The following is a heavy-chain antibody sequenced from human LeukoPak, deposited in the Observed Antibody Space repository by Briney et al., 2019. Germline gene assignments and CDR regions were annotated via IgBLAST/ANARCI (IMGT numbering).Heavy chain of an antibody. J-gene: IGHJ4*02. D-gene: IGHD3-10*01. V-gene: IGHV4-4*02. CDR3: ATAGYYGSGSYYGFDY. CDR1: GGSISSSNW. CDR2: IYHSGST. Sequence: SETLSLTCAVSGGSISSSNWWSWVRQPPGKGLEWIGEIYHSGSTNYNPSLKSRVTISVDKSKNQFSLKLSSVTAADTAVYYCATAGYYGSGSYYGFDYWGQGTLVTVSS.